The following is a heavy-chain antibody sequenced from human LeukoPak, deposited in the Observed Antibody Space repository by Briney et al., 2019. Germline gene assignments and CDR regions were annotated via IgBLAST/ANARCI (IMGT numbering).Heavy chain of an antibody. CDR2: IKSKTDGRTT. CDR1: GFTFSNAW. V-gene: IGHV3-15*01. CDR3: TTGYGDYVHY. Sequence: GGSLRLSCAASGFTFSNAWMSWVRQAPGKGLEWVGRIKSKTDGRTTDYAAPVKGRFTISRDDSKNTLYLQMNSLKTEDTAVYYCTTGYGDYVHYWGQGTLVIVSS. D-gene: IGHD4-17*01. J-gene: IGHJ4*02.